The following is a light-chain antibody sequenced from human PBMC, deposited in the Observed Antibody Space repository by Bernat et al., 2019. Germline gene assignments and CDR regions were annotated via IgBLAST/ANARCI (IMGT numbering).Light chain of an antibody. V-gene: IGLV3-21*04. Sequence: SYVLTQPPSVSVAPGKTARITCWGNNIGSKSVHWYQQKPGQAPVLVIYYDSDRPSGIPERFTGSNSGNTATLTISRVEAGDEADYYCQVWDSSSDSVVFGGGTKLTVL. CDR3: QVWDSSSDSVV. CDR2: YDS. CDR1: NIGSKS. J-gene: IGLJ2*01.